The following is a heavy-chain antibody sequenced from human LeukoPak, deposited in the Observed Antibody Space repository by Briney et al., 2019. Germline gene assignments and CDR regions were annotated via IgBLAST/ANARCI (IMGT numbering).Heavy chain of an antibody. V-gene: IGHV4-59*01. Sequence: SETLSLTCTVSGGSISSSYWSWIRQPPGKGLEWIGYIYYSGSTNYNPSLKSRVTISIDTSKNQFSLKLSSVTAADTAVYYCARAVYDFWSGYFDYWGQGTLVTVSS. D-gene: IGHD3-3*01. CDR1: GGSISSSY. J-gene: IGHJ4*02. CDR2: IYYSGST. CDR3: ARAVYDFWSGYFDY.